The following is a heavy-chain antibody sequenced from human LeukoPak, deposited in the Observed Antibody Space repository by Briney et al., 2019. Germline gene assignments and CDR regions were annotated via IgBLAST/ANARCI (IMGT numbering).Heavy chain of an antibody. CDR3: ARVYSSGSRAFQH. D-gene: IGHD6-19*01. Sequence: SETLSLTCTVSGYSISNGYYWSWIRQPPGKGLEWIGYIYHSGSTYYNPSLKSRVTISVDRSKNQFSLKLSSVTAADTAVYHCARVYSSGSRAFQHWGQGTLVTVSS. V-gene: IGHV4-38-2*02. CDR2: IYHSGST. J-gene: IGHJ1*01. CDR1: GYSISNGYY.